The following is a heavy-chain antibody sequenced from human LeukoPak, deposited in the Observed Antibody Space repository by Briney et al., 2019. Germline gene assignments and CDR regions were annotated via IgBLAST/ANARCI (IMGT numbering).Heavy chain of an antibody. CDR2: ISAYNGNT. J-gene: IGHJ4*02. CDR3: ARSPPAEMATTGVDY. D-gene: IGHD5-24*01. Sequence: ASVKVSCKTSGYTFSNYGISWVRQAPGQGLEWMGWISAYNGNTNYAQKLQGRVTMTTDTSTSTAYMELSRLRSDDTAVYYCARSPPAEMATTGVDYWGQGILVTVSS. V-gene: IGHV1-18*01. CDR1: GYTFSNYG.